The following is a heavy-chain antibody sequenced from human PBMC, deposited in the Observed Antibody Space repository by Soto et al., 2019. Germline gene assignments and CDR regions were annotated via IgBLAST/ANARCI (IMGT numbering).Heavy chain of an antibody. CDR3: ARELRYFDY. CDR1: GFTFSSYW. J-gene: IGHJ4*02. V-gene: IGHV3-7*03. Sequence: PGGSLRLSCAASGFTFSSYWMRWLRQAPGKGLEWVANIKQDGSEKYYVDSVKGRFTISRDNAKNSLYLQMNSLSAEDTAVYYCARELRYFDYWGQGTLVTVSS. CDR2: IKQDGSEK.